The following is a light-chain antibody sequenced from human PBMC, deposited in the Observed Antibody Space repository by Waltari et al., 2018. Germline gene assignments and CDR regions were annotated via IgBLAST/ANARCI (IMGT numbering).Light chain of an antibody. CDR3: NSYTSDNTFV. CDR1: SSDVGGYNY. Sequence: QSALTQPASVSGSPGQSITISCTGTSSDVGGYNYVSWYQHYPGKAPKLFIYCVSQRPSRVSNRFSASRSGNTASLTISGLQAEDEADYYCNSYTSDNTFVFGTGTKVTVL. V-gene: IGLV2-14*03. CDR2: CVS. J-gene: IGLJ1*01.